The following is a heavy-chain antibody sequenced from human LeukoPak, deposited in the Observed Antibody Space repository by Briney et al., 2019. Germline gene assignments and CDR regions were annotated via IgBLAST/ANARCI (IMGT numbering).Heavy chain of an antibody. CDR1: GFTFDNYA. V-gene: IGHV3-23*01. Sequence: GGSLRLSCTASGFTFDNYAMIWVRQASGKGLEWVSVIRGSGDVTYSADSVRGRFTISSDNSKNTLYLEMSSLRVEDTAVYHCAKGRNSYDSGRCHSQNCYYGMDVWGQGTKVIVSS. CDR3: AKGRNSYDSGRCHSQNCYYGMDV. D-gene: IGHD3-10*01. J-gene: IGHJ6*02. CDR2: IRGSGDVT.